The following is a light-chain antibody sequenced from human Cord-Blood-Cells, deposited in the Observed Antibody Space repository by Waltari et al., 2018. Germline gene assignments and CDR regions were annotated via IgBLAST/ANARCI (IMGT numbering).Light chain of an antibody. V-gene: IGKV1-5*03. CDR2: KAS. J-gene: IGKJ2*03. CDR1: QSISSW. Sequence: DIQMTQSPSTLSASVGNRVTITCRASQSISSWVAWYQQKPGKAPKLLIYKASSLESVVPSRFIGRGSGTEFTLTISSLQPDDFATYYCQQYNSYSYSFGQGTKLEIK. CDR3: QQYNSYSYS.